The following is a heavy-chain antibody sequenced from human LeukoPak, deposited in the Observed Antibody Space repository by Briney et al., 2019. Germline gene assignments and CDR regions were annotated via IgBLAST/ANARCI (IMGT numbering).Heavy chain of an antibody. Sequence: SETLSLTCTVSGGSISSSSYYWGWIRQPPGKGLEWIGNIYYSGSTNYNPSLKSRVTISVDTSKNQFSLKLSSVTAADTAEYYCARGSRGYSYGGRYYYYMDVWGKGTTVTVSS. V-gene: IGHV4-39*07. J-gene: IGHJ6*03. D-gene: IGHD5-18*01. CDR1: GGSISSSSYY. CDR3: ARGSRGYSYGGRYYYYMDV. CDR2: IYYSGST.